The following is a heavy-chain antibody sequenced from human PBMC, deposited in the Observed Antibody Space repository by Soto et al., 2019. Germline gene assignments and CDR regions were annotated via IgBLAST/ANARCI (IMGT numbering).Heavy chain of an antibody. CDR3: ARQITILGVVNERYAFDI. D-gene: IGHD3-3*01. Sequence: PGESLKISWKGSGYSFTSYWIGWVRQMPGKGLEWMGIIYPGDSDTRYSPSFQGQVTISADKSISTAYLQWSSLKASDTAMYYCARQITILGVVNERYAFDIWGQGTMVTVSS. CDR2: IYPGDSDT. J-gene: IGHJ3*02. V-gene: IGHV5-51*01. CDR1: GYSFTSYW.